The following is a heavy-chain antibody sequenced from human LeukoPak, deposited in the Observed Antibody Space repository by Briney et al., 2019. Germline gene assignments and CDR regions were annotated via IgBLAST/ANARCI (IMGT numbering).Heavy chain of an antibody. D-gene: IGHD6-13*01. Sequence: GGSLRLSCAASGFTFSSYAMSWVRQAPGKGLEWVSAISGSGGSTYYADSVRGRITISRDNSKNTLYLQMNSLRAEDTAVYYCAKPLGIAAAGIPDYWGQGTLVTVSS. CDR2: ISGSGGST. CDR1: GFTFSSYA. J-gene: IGHJ4*02. CDR3: AKPLGIAAAGIPDY. V-gene: IGHV3-23*01.